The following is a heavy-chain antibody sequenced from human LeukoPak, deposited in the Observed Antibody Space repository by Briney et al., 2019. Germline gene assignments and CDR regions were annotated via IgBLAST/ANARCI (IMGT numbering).Heavy chain of an antibody. J-gene: IGHJ4*02. CDR2: INPNSGGT. D-gene: IGHD6-19*01. Sequence: ASVKVSCKASGYTFTGYYMHWVRQAPGQGLEWKGRINPNSGGTNYAQKFQGRVTMTRDTSISTAYMELSRLRSDDTAVYYCANGGIAVAGVSLFDYWGQGTLVTVSS. CDR3: ANGGIAVAGVSLFDY. V-gene: IGHV1-2*06. CDR1: GYTFTGYY.